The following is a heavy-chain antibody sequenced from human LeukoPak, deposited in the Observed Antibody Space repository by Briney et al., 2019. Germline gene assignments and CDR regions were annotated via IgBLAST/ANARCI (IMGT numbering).Heavy chain of an antibody. Sequence: PGGSLRLSCSTSGFTFSNYAMHWVRQAPGKGLEDVSAINSNGGSTYYVDSVKNRFTISRDNSKNTLFLQMNGLRPEDSAVYYCVKSLKSSGSSGDFWGQGTLVTVPS. CDR1: GFTFSNYA. D-gene: IGHD6-6*01. CDR2: INSNGGST. V-gene: IGHV3-64D*09. CDR3: VKSLKSSGSSGDF. J-gene: IGHJ4*02.